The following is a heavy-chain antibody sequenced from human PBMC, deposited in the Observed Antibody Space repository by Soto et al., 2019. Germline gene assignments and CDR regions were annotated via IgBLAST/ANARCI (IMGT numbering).Heavy chain of an antibody. Sequence: ASVKVSCKASGYTFTSDYMHGVRQAPGQGLGWMGIINPSGGSTSYAQKFQGRVTMTRDTSTSTVYMELSSLRSEDTAVYYCARERDYYDSSGYYLPIGIGGQGTMVTVSS. J-gene: IGHJ3*02. V-gene: IGHV1-46*01. CDR1: GYTFTSDY. CDR3: ARERDYYDSSGYYLPIGI. CDR2: INPSGGST. D-gene: IGHD3-22*01.